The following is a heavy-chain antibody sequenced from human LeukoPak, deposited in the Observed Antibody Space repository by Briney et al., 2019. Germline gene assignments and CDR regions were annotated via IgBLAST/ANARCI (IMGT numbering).Heavy chain of an antibody. CDR3: ARGIYDRSGFSYYYYHMDV. Sequence: PSETLSLTCFVSGVSISSYCWSWLRQPPGKGLEWIGYIYYRGNTNYNPSLKSRVTISLDTSKNQFSLRLSSVTAADTAVYHCARGIYDRSGFSYYYYHMDVWGKGTTVTVSS. J-gene: IGHJ6*03. CDR1: GVSISSYC. D-gene: IGHD3-22*01. V-gene: IGHV4-59*01. CDR2: IYYRGNT.